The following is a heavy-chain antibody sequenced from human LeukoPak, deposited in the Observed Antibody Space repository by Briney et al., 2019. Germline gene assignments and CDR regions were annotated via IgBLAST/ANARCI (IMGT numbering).Heavy chain of an antibody. CDR3: AQLSILTGYQLFDY. D-gene: IGHD3-9*01. CDR2: IYYTGST. V-gene: IGHV4-39*07. J-gene: IGHJ4*02. CDR1: GGSIDSTNYY. Sequence: SETLSLTCSVSGGSIDSTNYYWDWIRQPPGKRLEWIATIYYTGSTNYNPSLKSRVTISVDTSKNQFSLKLNSVTAADTAVYYCAQLSILTGYQLFDYWGQGTLVTVSS.